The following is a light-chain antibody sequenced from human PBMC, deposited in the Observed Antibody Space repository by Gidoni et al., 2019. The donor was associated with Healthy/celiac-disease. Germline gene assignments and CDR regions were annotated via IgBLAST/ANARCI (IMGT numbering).Light chain of an antibody. Sequence: AIRITQSPSSLSASTGDRVTITCRASQGISSYLAWYQQKPGKAPKLLIYAASTLQSGVPSRFSGSGSGTDFTLTISCLHSEDFATYYCQQYYSYPPTFGQXTKLGIK. CDR3: QQYYSYPPT. J-gene: IGKJ2*01. V-gene: IGKV1-8*01. CDR1: QGISSY. CDR2: AAS.